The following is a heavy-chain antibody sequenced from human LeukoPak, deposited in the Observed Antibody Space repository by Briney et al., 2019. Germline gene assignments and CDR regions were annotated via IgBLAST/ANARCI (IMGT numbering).Heavy chain of an antibody. CDR1: GFTFDDFP. D-gene: IGHD2-15*01. CDR3: ASFRPYCSGGSCYSIGMDV. V-gene: IGHV3-21*01. Sequence: GGSLRLSCAASGFTFDDFPMHWVRQQPGKGLEWVSSISSSSSYIYYADSVKGRFTISRDNAKNSLYLQMNSLRAEDTAVYYCASFRPYCSGGSCYSIGMDVWGQGTTVTVSS. J-gene: IGHJ6*02. CDR2: ISSSSSYI.